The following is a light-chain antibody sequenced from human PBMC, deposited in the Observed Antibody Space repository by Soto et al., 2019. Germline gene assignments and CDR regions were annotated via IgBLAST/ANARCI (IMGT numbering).Light chain of an antibody. CDR2: ATS. V-gene: IGKV1-27*01. CDR3: QKYNSAPLT. CDR1: QGIAPY. Sequence: DVPMTQSPSSLSAFVGDRVTITCRASQGIAPYLAWFQQKPGKVPKLLLYATSTLQSGVPSRFSGSGSGTDFTLTINSLQPEDVGTYDCQKYNSAPLTVGGGTKVEIK. J-gene: IGKJ4*01.